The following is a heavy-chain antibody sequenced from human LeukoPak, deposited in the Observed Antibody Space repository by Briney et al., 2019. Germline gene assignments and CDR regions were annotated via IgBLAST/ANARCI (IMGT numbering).Heavy chain of an antibody. D-gene: IGHD3-10*01. CDR3: ARFYGSDYYYMDV. CDR1: GGSISSYY. Sequence: PSETLSLTCTVSGGSISSYYWSWIRQPPGKGLEWIGYIYYSGSTNYNPSLKSRVTISVDTSKNQFSLKLSSVTAADTAVYYCARFYGSDYYYMDVWGKGTTVTISS. CDR2: IYYSGST. J-gene: IGHJ6*03. V-gene: IGHV4-59*01.